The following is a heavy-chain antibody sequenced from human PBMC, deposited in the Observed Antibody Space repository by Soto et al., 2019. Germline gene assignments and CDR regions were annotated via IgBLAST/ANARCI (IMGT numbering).Heavy chain of an antibody. Sequence: PGGSLRLSCAASGFTFSSYAMSWVRQAPGEGLEWVSTISGTGGTTYYADSVKGRFTISRDNSKNTLYLQMNSLRAEDTAVYYCAKVEWRYFDYWGQGTLVTVSS. V-gene: IGHV3-23*01. D-gene: IGHD2-8*01. CDR1: GFTFSSYA. J-gene: IGHJ4*02. CDR3: AKVEWRYFDY. CDR2: ISGTGGTT.